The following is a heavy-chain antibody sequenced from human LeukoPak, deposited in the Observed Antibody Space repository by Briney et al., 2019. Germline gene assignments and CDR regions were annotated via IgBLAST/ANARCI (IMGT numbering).Heavy chain of an antibody. J-gene: IGHJ4*02. V-gene: IGHV4-59*01. CDR1: GGSISSYY. D-gene: IGHD3-10*01. CDR3: ARVREPGFGELLYFDY. Sequence: PSETLSLTCTVSGGSISSYYWSWIRQPPGKGLEWIGYIYYSGSTNYNPSLKSRVTISVDTSKNQFSLKLSSMTAADTAVYYCARVREPGFGELLYFDYWGQGTLVTVSS. CDR2: IYYSGST.